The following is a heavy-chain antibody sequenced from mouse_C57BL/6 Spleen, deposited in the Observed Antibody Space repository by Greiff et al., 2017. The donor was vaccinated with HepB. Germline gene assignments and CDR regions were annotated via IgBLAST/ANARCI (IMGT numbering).Heavy chain of an antibody. V-gene: IGHV1-64*01. CDR1: GYTFTSYW. Sequence: VQLQQPGAELVKPGASVKLSCKASGYTFTSYWMHWVKQRPGQGLEWIGMIHPNSGSTNYNEKFKSKATLTVDKSSSTAYMQLSSLTSEDSAVYYCASFYYGSSHYYAMDYWGQGTSVTVSS. D-gene: IGHD1-1*01. CDR2: IHPNSGST. J-gene: IGHJ4*01. CDR3: ASFYYGSSHYYAMDY.